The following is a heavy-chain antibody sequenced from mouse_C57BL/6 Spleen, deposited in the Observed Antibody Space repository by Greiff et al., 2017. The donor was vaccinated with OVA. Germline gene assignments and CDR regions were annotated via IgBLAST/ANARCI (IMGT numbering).Heavy chain of an antibody. CDR1: GYSITSGYY. J-gene: IGHJ4*01. CDR3: ARGGYDNYAMDY. Sequence: EVQLQESGPGLVKPSQSLSLTCSVPGYSITSGYYWNWIRQFPGNKLEWMGYISYDGSNNYNPSLKNRISITRDTSKNQFFLKLNSVTTEDTATYYCARGGYDNYAMDYWGQGTSVTVSS. CDR2: ISYDGSN. D-gene: IGHD2-2*01. V-gene: IGHV3-6*01.